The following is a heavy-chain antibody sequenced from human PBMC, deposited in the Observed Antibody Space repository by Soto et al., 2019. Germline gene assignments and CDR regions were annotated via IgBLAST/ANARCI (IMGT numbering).Heavy chain of an antibody. CDR2: ISAYNGNT. J-gene: IGHJ6*02. CDR3: ARDGVDTATGYYYGMDV. CDR1: GNTVPNYA. Sequence: ASVKVSCKASGNTVPNYAIDWVRQAPGQRLEWMGWISAYNGNTNYAQKFQGRVTMTTDTSTSTAYMELRSLRSDDTAVYYCARDGVDTATGYYYGMDVWGQGTTVTVS. D-gene: IGHD5-18*01. V-gene: IGHV1-18*01.